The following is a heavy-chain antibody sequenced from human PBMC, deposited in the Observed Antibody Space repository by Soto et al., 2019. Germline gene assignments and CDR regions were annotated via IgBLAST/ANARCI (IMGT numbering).Heavy chain of an antibody. D-gene: IGHD3-16*02. CDR2: ISYDGSNK. CDR3: AREGYRSAVAPDY. Sequence: QVQLVESGGGVVQPGRSLRLSCAASGFTFSSYAMHWVRQAPGKGLEWVAVISYDGSNKYYADSVKGRFTISRDNSKNTLYLQMNSLRAEDTAVYYCAREGYRSAVAPDYWGQGTLVTVSS. CDR1: GFTFSSYA. J-gene: IGHJ4*02. V-gene: IGHV3-30-3*01.